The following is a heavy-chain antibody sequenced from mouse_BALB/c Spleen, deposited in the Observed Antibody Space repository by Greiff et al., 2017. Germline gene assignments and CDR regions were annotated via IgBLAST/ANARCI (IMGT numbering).Heavy chain of an antibody. CDR1: EYEFPSHD. CDR2: INSDGGST. D-gene: IGHD2-3*01. CDR3: ASFYDGYYGFAY. Sequence: VQLKESGGGLVQPGESLKLSCESNEYEFPSHDMSWVRKTPEKRLELVAAINSDGGSTYYPDTMERRFIISRDNTKKTLYLQMSSLRSEDTALYYCASFYDGYYGFAYWGQGTLVTVSA. J-gene: IGHJ3*01. V-gene: IGHV5-2*01.